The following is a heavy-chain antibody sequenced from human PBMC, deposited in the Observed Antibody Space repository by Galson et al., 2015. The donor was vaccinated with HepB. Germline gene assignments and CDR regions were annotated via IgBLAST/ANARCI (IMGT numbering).Heavy chain of an antibody. J-gene: IGHJ4*02. CDR1: GFTFNSYS. V-gene: IGHV3-48*02. D-gene: IGHD2-15*01. Sequence: SLRLSCAASGFTFNSYSMNWVRQAPGKGLEWVSYISSSSSNIYYADSVKGRFTITRDNAKNSLYLQMNSLRDEDTAVYYCARGFCSGGSCYFLDYWGQGTLVTVSS. CDR2: ISSSSSNI. CDR3: ARGFCSGGSCYFLDY.